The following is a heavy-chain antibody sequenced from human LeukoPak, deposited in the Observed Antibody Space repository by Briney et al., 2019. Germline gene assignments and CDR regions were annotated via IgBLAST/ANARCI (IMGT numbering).Heavy chain of an antibody. CDR2: IWSDATNE. Sequence: GTALSLSCEASGFTFSHFAMHWVRQAPAKGLEWAAVIWSDATNEYYADSVKGRFTISRDNFKRTVSLEMNSLRAEDTAVYYCEKDAQRGFDYSNSLEHWGQGSLVIVSS. J-gene: IGHJ5*02. CDR3: EKDAQRGFDYSNSLEH. CDR1: GFTFSHFA. V-gene: IGHV3-33*06. D-gene: IGHD4-11*01.